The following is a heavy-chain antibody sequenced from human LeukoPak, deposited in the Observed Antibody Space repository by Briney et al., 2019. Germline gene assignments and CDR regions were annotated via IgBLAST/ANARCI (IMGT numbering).Heavy chain of an antibody. Sequence: GGSLRLSCAGSGFTFSSHAMTWVRQAPGQGLEWVSVISGSGSTTYVADSVKGRFTISRDNSKNTLYLQMNSLRAEDTAVYYCAKHPGYSSGWFYFDYWGQGTLVTVSS. D-gene: IGHD6-19*01. CDR1: GFTFSSHA. V-gene: IGHV3-23*01. J-gene: IGHJ4*02. CDR2: ISGSGSTT. CDR3: AKHPGYSSGWFYFDY.